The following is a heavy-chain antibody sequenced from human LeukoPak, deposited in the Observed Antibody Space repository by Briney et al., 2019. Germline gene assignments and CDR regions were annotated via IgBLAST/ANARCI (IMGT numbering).Heavy chain of an antibody. CDR2: ISSDGSNK. CDR3: TTFDM. CDR1: GFTFTNYG. Sequence: GGSLRLSCAASGFTFTNYGIHWVRLAPGKGLEWVAVISSDGSNKHYADSEKGRFTISRDDSKNTLYLQMNSLRVDDTALYYCTTFDMWGQGTMVTVSS. J-gene: IGHJ3*02. V-gene: IGHV3-30*03.